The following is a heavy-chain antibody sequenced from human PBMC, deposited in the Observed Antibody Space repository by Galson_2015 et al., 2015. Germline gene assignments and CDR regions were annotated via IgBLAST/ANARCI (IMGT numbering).Heavy chain of an antibody. V-gene: IGHV1-69*13. Sequence: SVKVSCKASGGTFSSYAISWVRQAPGQGLEWMGGIIPIFGTANYAQKFQGRVTITADESTSTAYMELSSLRPEDTAVYYCARDCQLCPADAFDIWGQGTMVTVSS. CDR1: GGTFSSYA. D-gene: IGHD5-18*01. CDR2: IIPIFGTA. J-gene: IGHJ3*02. CDR3: ARDCQLCPADAFDI.